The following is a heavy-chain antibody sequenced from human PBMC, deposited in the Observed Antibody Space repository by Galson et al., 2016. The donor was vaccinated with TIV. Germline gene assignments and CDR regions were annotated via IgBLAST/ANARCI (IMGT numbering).Heavy chain of an antibody. D-gene: IGHD3-22*01. CDR3: AKRRVQFDNSGYYGPDY. V-gene: IGHV3-23*01. Sequence: SCKASGGTFSNYAMSWVRQAPGKGLEWVSGISGGGFRTSYADSVKGRFTVSRDNSKSTLYLQLNSPKVADTAVYYCAKRRVQFDNSGYYGPDYWGQGTLVIVSS. J-gene: IGHJ4*02. CDR1: GGTFSNYA. CDR2: ISGGGFRT.